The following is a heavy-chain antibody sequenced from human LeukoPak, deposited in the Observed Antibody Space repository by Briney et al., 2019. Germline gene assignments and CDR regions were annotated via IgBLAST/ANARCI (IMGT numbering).Heavy chain of an antibody. J-gene: IGHJ4*02. CDR3: ARLVDTAMSKGGDYFDY. Sequence: SETLSLTCTVSGGSISSYYWSWIRQPPGKGLEWIGYIYYSGSTNYNPSLKSRVTISVDTSKNQFSLKLSSVTAADTAVYYCARLVDTAMSKGGDYFDYWGQGTLVTVSS. V-gene: IGHV4-59*08. CDR2: IYYSGST. D-gene: IGHD5-18*01. CDR1: GGSISSYY.